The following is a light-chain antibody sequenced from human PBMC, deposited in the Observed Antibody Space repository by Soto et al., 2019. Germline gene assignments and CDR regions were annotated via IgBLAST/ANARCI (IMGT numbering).Light chain of an antibody. CDR3: SSYAGSNNLV. Sequence: QSALTQPPSASGSPGQSVTISCTGTSSDVGGYNYVSWYQQHPGKAPKLMIYEVSKRPSGVPDRFSGSKSGNTASLTVSVXXXXXXXNYYCSSYAGSNNLVFGGGTKLTVL. CDR1: SSDVGGYNY. CDR2: EVS. J-gene: IGLJ3*02. V-gene: IGLV2-8*01.